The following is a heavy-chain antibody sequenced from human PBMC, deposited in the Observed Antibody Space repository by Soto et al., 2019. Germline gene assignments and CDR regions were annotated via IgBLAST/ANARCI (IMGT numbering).Heavy chain of an antibody. V-gene: IGHV2-5*01. Sequence: QITLKESGPTLVKPTQTLTLSCTFSGFSLNTRGVGVGWIRQPPGKALEWLALLSWYGEKRFSPSLQSRLTIPKDTPENQVVLTMTNMAPVDTATSSCAHRRSNPFTGHYYFDYWGQGTLVTVSS. D-gene: IGHD3-9*01. CDR1: GFSLNTRGVG. CDR3: AHRRSNPFTGHYYFDY. J-gene: IGHJ4*02. CDR2: LSWYGEK.